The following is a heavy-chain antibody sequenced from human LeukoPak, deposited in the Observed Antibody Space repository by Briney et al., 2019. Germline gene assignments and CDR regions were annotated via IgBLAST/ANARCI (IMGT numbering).Heavy chain of an antibody. J-gene: IGHJ4*02. CDR2: ISSSSSYV. CDR1: GFTFSSYA. V-gene: IGHV3-21*01. Sequence: GGSLRLSCAASGFTFSSYAMSWVRQAPGKGLEWVSSISSSSSYVYYADSVKGRFTISRDNAKNSLYLQMNSLRAEDTAVYYCATLQLAMIDYWGQGTLVTVSS. D-gene: IGHD3-10*01. CDR3: ATLQLAMIDY.